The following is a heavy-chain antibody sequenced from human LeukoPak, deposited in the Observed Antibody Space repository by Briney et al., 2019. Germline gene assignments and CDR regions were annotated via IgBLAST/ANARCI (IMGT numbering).Heavy chain of an antibody. CDR1: GFTFSSYA. CDR3: AKGKDIVVVPAAYFDY. V-gene: IGHV3-23*01. J-gene: IGHJ4*02. CDR2: ISGSGGST. D-gene: IGHD2-2*01. Sequence: PGGSLRLSCAASGFTFSSYAMSWVRQAPGKGLEWVSAISGSGGSTYYADSVKGRFTISRDNSKNTLYQQMNSLRAEDTAVYYCAKGKDIVVVPAAYFDYWGQGTLVTVSS.